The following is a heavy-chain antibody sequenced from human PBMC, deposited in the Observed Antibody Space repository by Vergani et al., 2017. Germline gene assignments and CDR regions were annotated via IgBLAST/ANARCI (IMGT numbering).Heavy chain of an antibody. CDR1: GYTFTGYY. CDR3: ARGQWLPTLSFAY. D-gene: IGHD6-19*01. J-gene: IGHJ4*02. CDR2: INPNSGGT. Sequence: QVQLVQSGAEVKKPGASVKVSCKASGYTFTGYYMHWVRQAPGQGLEWMGWINPNSGGTKYAQKFQGRVTMTRDTSISTAYMELSRLRSDDTAVYYCARGQWLPTLSFAYWGQGTLVTVSS. V-gene: IGHV1-2*02.